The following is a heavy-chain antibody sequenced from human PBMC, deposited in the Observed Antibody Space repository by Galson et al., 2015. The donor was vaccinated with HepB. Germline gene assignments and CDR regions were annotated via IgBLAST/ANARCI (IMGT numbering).Heavy chain of an antibody. J-gene: IGHJ4*02. D-gene: IGHD6-19*01. Sequence: SLRLSCAASGFTFSSYSMNWVRQAPGKGLEWVSYISSSSSTIYYADSVKGRFTISRDNAKNSLYLQMNSLRDEDTAVYYCARAPFAEYSSGWYYFDYWGQGTLVTVSS. V-gene: IGHV3-48*02. CDR3: ARAPFAEYSSGWYYFDY. CDR1: GFTFSSYS. CDR2: ISSSSSTI.